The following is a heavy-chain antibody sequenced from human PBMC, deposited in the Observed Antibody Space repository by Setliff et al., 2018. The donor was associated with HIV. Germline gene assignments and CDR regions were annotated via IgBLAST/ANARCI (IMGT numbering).Heavy chain of an antibody. V-gene: IGHV1-18*01. Sequence: ASVKVSCKASGYTFTIYSINWVRQAPGQGLEWMGSISGYSGNTNYAQKFQGRVTMTTDTSTSTAYMELGSLRSDDTAVYYCARGSSCRAAAYPDALDIWGQGTMVTVSS. D-gene: IGHD6-13*01. CDR2: ISGYSGNT. J-gene: IGHJ3*02. CDR3: ARGSSCRAAAYPDALDI. CDR1: GYTFTIYS.